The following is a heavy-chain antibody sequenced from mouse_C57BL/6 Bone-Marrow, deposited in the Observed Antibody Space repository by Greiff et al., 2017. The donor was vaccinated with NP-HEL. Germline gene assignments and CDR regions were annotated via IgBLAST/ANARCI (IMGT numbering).Heavy chain of an antibody. CDR1: GFTFSSYA. CDR2: ISDGGSYT. D-gene: IGHD4-1*01. Sequence: VQLKESGGGLVKPGGSLKLSCAASGFTFSSYAMSWVRQTPEKRLEWVATISDGGSYTYYPDNVKGRFTISRDNAKNNLYLQMSHLKSEDTAMYYCARGGLGRNYWGQGTTLTVSS. V-gene: IGHV5-4*01. J-gene: IGHJ2*01. CDR3: ARGGLGRNY.